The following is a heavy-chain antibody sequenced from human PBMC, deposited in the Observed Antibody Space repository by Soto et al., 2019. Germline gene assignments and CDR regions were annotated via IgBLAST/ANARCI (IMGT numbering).Heavy chain of an antibody. D-gene: IGHD3-16*01. CDR3: VRSGHTFGGVI. Sequence: PSETLSLTCTVSGASMSNYYGSWIRQPPGRGLEWIGFMHSSGSANYNSSLKGRATIPVDTYNNQFSLILTSVTAADTAVYYCVRSGHTFGGVIWGQGTLVTVSS. CDR2: MHSSGSA. CDR1: GASMSNYY. J-gene: IGHJ4*02. V-gene: IGHV4-59*01.